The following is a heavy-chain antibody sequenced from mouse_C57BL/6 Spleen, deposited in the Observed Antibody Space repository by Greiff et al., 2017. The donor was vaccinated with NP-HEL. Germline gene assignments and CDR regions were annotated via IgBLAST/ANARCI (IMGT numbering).Heavy chain of an antibody. CDR3: TTGITTVVARYWYFDV. V-gene: IGHV14-1*01. J-gene: IGHJ1*03. CDR2: IDPEDGDT. CDR1: GFNIKDYY. Sequence: DVKLQESGAELVRPGASVKLSCTASGFNIKDYYMHWVKQRPEQGLEWIGRIDPEDGDTEYAPKFQGKATMTADTSSNTAYLQLSSLTSEDTAVYYCTTGITTVVARYWYFDVWGTGTTVTVSS. D-gene: IGHD1-1*01.